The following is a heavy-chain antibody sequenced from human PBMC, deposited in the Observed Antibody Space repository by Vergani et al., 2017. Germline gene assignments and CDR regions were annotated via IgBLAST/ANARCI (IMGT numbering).Heavy chain of an antibody. CDR2: IHHSGDT. CDR3: ARHRGSGGFFPSSYVYGMDV. V-gene: IGHV4-38-2*01. J-gene: IGHJ6*04. Sequence: QVQLQESGPGLVKPSETLTLTCDVSDSSIMTNPYWGWFRQSPGKGLDWFGCIHHSGDTHYNSSLKSRVSISIVYSSKFSLSLTSVNAAYPAIYYCARHRGSGGFFPSSYVYGMDVWDDGTTVTVSS. D-gene: IGHD3-10*01. CDR1: DSSIMTNPY.